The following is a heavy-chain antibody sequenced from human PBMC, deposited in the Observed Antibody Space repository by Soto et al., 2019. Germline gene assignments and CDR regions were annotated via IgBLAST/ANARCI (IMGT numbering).Heavy chain of an antibody. Sequence: SETLSLTCAVYGGSFSCYYWSWIRQPPGKGLEWIGEINHSGSTNYNPSLKSRVTISVDTSKNQFSLKLSSVTAADTAVYYCARGLGYCSSTSCNRYYYYYMDVWGKGTTVTVSS. CDR3: ARGLGYCSSTSCNRYYYYYMDV. V-gene: IGHV4-34*01. D-gene: IGHD2-2*01. CDR2: INHSGST. CDR1: GGSFSCYY. J-gene: IGHJ6*03.